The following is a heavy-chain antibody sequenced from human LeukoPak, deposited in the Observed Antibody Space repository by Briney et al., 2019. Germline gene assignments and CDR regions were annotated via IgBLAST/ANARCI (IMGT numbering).Heavy chain of an antibody. CDR1: GFTVSSNY. CDR2: IYSGGST. CDR3: ARGYCSGGSCYGASNY. V-gene: IGHV3-53*01. Sequence: PGGSLRLSCAASGFTVSSNYMSWVRQAPGKGLEWVSVIYSGGSTYYADSVKGRFTISRDNSKNTLYLQMNSLRAEDTAVYYCARGYCSGGSCYGASNYWGQGTLVTVSS. J-gene: IGHJ4*02. D-gene: IGHD2-15*01.